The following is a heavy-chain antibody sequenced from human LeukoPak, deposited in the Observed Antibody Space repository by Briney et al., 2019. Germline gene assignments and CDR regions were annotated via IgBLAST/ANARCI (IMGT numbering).Heavy chain of an antibody. Sequence: GGSLRLSCAASGFTFSSDWMSWVRQAPGKGLEWVANIKQDGSEKYYVDSVKGRFTISRDNAKNSLYLQMNSLRAEDTAVYYCARDRGYSGYDPARYFDYWGQGTLVTVSS. V-gene: IGHV3-7*01. CDR3: ARDRGYSGYDPARYFDY. J-gene: IGHJ4*02. D-gene: IGHD5-12*01. CDR1: GFTFSSDW. CDR2: IKQDGSEK.